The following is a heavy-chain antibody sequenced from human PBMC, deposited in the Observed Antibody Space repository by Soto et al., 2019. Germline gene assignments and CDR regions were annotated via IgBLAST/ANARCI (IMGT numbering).Heavy chain of an antibody. CDR2: VYYSGST. CDR1: GGSISSYY. Sequence: SETLSLTCTVSGGSISSYYWSWIRQPPGKGLEWIGYVYYSGSTNYNPSLKSRVTISVDTSKNQFSLNLSSVTAADTAVYYCVRSQWLVHDANNRFDPRFQGTVV. CDR3: VRSQWLVHDANNRFDP. D-gene: IGHD6-19*01. J-gene: IGHJ5*02. V-gene: IGHV4-59*08.